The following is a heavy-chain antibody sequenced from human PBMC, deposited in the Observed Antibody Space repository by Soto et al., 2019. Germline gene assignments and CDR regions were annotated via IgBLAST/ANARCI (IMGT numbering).Heavy chain of an antibody. Sequence: HPGGSLRLSCAASGFTFSNYAMSWVRQAPGKGLEWVSAISGSGGSTYYADSVKGRFTISRDNSKNTLYLQMNYLRAEDTAVYYCAKGTYDILTGYLYFDYWGQGTLVTVSS. CDR1: GFTFSNYA. CDR3: AKGTYDILTGYLYFDY. J-gene: IGHJ4*02. D-gene: IGHD3-9*01. CDR2: ISGSGGST. V-gene: IGHV3-23*01.